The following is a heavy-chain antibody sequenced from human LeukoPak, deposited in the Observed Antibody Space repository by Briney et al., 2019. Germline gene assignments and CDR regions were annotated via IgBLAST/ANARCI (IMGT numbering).Heavy chain of an antibody. CDR3: ARADCSSTSCYTYNWFDP. CDR1: GGTFSSYA. CDR2: IIPIFGTV. Sequence: ASVKVSCKASGGTFSSYAISWVRQAPGQGLEWMGGIIPIFGTVNYAQKFQGRVTITADESTSTAYMELSSLRSEDTAVYYCARADCSSTSCYTYNWFDPWGQGTLVTVSS. J-gene: IGHJ5*02. D-gene: IGHD2-2*02. V-gene: IGHV1-69*13.